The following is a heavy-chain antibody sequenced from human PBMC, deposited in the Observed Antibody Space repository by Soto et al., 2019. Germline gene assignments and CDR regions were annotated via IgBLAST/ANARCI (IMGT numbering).Heavy chain of an antibody. CDR1: GFTLTSSA. V-gene: IGHV1-58*01. CDR3: AAGFSAHIPVIVVRPVG. J-gene: IGHJ3*01. CDR2: IVVGSGNT. Sequence: SVEVSCKASGFTLTSSAVQWVRQARGQRLEGIGWIVVGSGNTNYAQKFQERVTITRDMSTSTAYMELSSLRSEDTAVYSCAAGFSAHIPVIVVRPVGWGEGTMVTV. D-gene: IGHD3-22*01.